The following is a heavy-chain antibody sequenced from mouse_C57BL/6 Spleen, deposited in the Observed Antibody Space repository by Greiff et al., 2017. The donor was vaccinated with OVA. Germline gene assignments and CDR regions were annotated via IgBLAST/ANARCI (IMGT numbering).Heavy chain of an antibody. Sequence: QLKESGPGLVKPSQSLSLTCSVPGYSITSCYYWNWIRQFPGNKLEWMGYISYDGSNNYNPSLKNRISITRDTSKNQFFLKLNSVTTEDTATYYCARHLRGYYYAMDYWGQGTSVTVSS. J-gene: IGHJ4*01. V-gene: IGHV3-6*01. CDR1: GYSITSCYY. CDR3: ARHLRGYYYAMDY. CDR2: ISYDGSN.